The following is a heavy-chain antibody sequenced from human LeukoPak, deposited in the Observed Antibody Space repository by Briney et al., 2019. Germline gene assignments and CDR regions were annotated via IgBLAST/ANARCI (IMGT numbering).Heavy chain of an antibody. CDR3: AKDRVPYGDAFDI. J-gene: IGHJ3*02. Sequence: GGSLRLSCAASGFTFSSYGMHGVRQAPGKGLEWVAFIRYDGSNKYYADSVKGRFTISRDNSKNTLYLQMNSLRAEDTAVYYCAKDRVPYGDAFDIWGQGTMVTVSS. CDR2: IRYDGSNK. D-gene: IGHD2-8*01. CDR1: GFTFSSYG. V-gene: IGHV3-30*02.